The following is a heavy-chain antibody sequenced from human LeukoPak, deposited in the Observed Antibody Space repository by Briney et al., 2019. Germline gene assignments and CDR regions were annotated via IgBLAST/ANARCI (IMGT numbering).Heavy chain of an antibody. J-gene: IGHJ3*02. Sequence: GGSLRLSCVASAFTFSSSWMNWVRQAPGKGLEWVANINEDGSKKSYVDSVKGRFTISRDNAKNSLYLQMNSLRAEDTAVYYCARDSHDYGDYLGAFNIWGQGTMVTVSS. D-gene: IGHD4-17*01. CDR3: ARDSHDYGDYLGAFNI. CDR1: AFTFSSSW. V-gene: IGHV3-7*01. CDR2: INEDGSKK.